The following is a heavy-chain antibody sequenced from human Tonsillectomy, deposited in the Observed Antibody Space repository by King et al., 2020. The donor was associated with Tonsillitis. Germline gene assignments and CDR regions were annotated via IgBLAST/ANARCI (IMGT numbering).Heavy chain of an antibody. J-gene: IGHJ4*02. Sequence: VQLVESGGGLVKPGGSLRLSCAASVFDFSDYYMSWIRQAPGKGLEWVSYMSRGGNTIKYADSVKGRFTISRDNAKNSLYLQMNSLRAEDAAVYFCARSGYSGFFDYWGQGTLVTVSS. CDR1: VFDFSDYY. CDR2: MSRGGNTI. V-gene: IGHV3-11*01. D-gene: IGHD5-12*01. CDR3: ARSGYSGFFDY.